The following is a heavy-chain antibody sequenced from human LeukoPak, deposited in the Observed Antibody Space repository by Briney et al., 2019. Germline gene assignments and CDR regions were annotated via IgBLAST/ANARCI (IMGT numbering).Heavy chain of an antibody. J-gene: IGHJ4*02. CDR2: ISSSNSYI. D-gene: IGHD1-26*01. CDR3: ATGGVGATSPLFIDY. CDR1: GFTFSSYS. V-gene: IGHV3-21*01. Sequence: GGSLRLSCAASGFTFSSYSMNWVRQAPGKGREWVSFISSSNSYIYHADSMKGRFTISRDNAKNSLFLQMNSLRAEDTAVYYCATGGVGATSPLFIDYWGQGTLVTVSS.